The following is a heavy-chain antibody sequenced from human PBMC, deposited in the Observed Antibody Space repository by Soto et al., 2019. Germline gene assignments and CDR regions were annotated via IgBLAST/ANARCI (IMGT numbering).Heavy chain of an antibody. CDR3: AKGTYYYDSSGYYGY. D-gene: IGHD3-22*01. J-gene: IGHJ4*02. Sequence: EVQLLESGGGLVQPGGSLRLSCAASGFTFSSYAMSWVRQAPGKGLEWVSAISGSGGSTYYADSVKGRFNISRDNSKNTLYLQMNSLGSEDTAVYYCAKGTYYYDSSGYYGYWGQGTLVTVSS. CDR2: ISGSGGST. CDR1: GFTFSSYA. V-gene: IGHV3-23*01.